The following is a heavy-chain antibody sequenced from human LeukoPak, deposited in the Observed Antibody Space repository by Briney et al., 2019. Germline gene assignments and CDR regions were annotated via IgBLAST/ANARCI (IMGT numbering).Heavy chain of an antibody. V-gene: IGHV3-7*01. D-gene: IGHD3-22*01. Sequence: PGGSLRLSCAASGFTFSSYWMSWVRQAPGKGLEWVANIKQDGSEKYYVDSVKGRFTISRDNAKNSLYLQMNGLRAEDTAVYYCARETYYYDSSGYYPLDPWGQGTLVTVSS. CDR3: ARETYYYDSSGYYPLDP. J-gene: IGHJ5*02. CDR1: GFTFSSYW. CDR2: IKQDGSEK.